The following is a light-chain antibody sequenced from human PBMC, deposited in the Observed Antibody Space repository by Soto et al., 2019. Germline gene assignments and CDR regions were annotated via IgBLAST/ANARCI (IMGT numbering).Light chain of an antibody. CDR2: EVS. V-gene: IGLV2-14*01. CDR1: SSDVGGYNY. Sequence: QSALTQPASVSGSPGQSITISCTGTSSDVGGYNYVSWYQQHPGIAPKLMISEVSNRPSGVSNRFSGSKSGNTAYLTISGLQAADEAEYYFSSYTSSSTLVFGGGTKLTVL. CDR3: SSYTSSSTLV. J-gene: IGLJ2*01.